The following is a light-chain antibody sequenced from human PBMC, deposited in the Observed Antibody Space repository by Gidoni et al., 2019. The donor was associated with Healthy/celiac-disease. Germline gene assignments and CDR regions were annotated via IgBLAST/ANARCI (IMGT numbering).Light chain of an antibody. CDR3: QQYGRSSYT. CDR1: QSVSSSY. CDR2: GAS. V-gene: IGKV3-20*01. J-gene: IGKJ2*01. Sequence: ELLLTQSPGTLSLSPGERATLSCRASQSVSSSYLAWYQQKPGQAPRLLSYGASSRATGIPDRFSGSGSGTDFTLTISRLEPEDFAVYYCQQYGRSSYTFGQGTKLEIK.